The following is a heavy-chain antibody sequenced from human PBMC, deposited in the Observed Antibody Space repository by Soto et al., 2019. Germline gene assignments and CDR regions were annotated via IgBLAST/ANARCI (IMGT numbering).Heavy chain of an antibody. CDR2: INHSGST. CDR1: GGSFSGYY. CDR3: ARGSKTGTTNGEVVDP. J-gene: IGHJ5*02. V-gene: IGHV4-34*01. Sequence: PSETLSLTCAVYGGSFSGYYCRWIRQPPGKGLEWIGEINHSGSTNYNPSLKSRVTISVDTSKNQFSLKLSSVTAADTAVYYCARGSKTGTTNGEVVDPWGQGTLVTVSS. D-gene: IGHD1-7*01.